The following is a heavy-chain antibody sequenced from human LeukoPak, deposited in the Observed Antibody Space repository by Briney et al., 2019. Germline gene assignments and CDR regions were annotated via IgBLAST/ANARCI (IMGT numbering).Heavy chain of an antibody. CDR1: GFTFSSYAM. CDR3: ARTEVPDCSSTSCPGWSAALFDY. J-gene: IGHJ4*02. V-gene: IGHV4-4*02. CDR2: IYHSGST. D-gene: IGHD2-2*01. Sequence: PGGSLRLSCAASGFTFSSYAMSWVRQPPGKGLEWIGEIYHSGSTNYNPSLKSRVTISVDKSKNQFSLKLSSVTAADTAVYYCARTEVPDCSSTSCPGWSAALFDYWGQGTLVTVSS.